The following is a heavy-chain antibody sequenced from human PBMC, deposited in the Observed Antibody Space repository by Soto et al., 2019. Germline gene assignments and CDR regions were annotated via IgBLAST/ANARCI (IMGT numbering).Heavy chain of an antibody. CDR1: GGTFSSNT. V-gene: IGHV1-69*06. CDR3: ASKAACGGDCYAFDS. J-gene: IGHJ4*02. CDR2: IIPIFGTA. D-gene: IGHD2-21*02. Sequence: QVQLVQSGAEVQKPGSSVKISCKASGGTFSSNTINWVRQAAGQGLEWMGGIIPIFGTANYAQKFQGRVTITADKSTNTEYMELSSVRSEDTAVYYCASKAACGGDCYAFDSWGQGTLVTVSS.